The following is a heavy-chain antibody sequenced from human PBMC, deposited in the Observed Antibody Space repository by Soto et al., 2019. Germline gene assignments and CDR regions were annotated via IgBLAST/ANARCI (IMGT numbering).Heavy chain of an antibody. CDR1: GFSLTTSGVG. V-gene: IGHV2-5*02. CDR3: AHRVLRTVFGLVTTTAIYFDF. D-gene: IGHD3-3*01. J-gene: IGHJ4*02. CDR2: IDCDDDK. Sequence: QITLNESGPTQVKPRQTLTLTCTFSGFSLTTSGVGVGWIRQSPGKAPEWLALIDCDDDKRYSPSLKCRLTITKDTSKNQVVLTMADLDPADTATYYCAHRVLRTVFGLVTTTAIYFDFWGQGTPVAVSS.